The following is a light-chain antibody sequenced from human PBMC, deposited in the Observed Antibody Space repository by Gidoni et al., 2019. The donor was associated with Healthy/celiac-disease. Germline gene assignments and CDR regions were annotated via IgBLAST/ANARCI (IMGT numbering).Light chain of an antibody. CDR1: QSISSY. J-gene: IGKJ3*01. Sequence: DIQMTQSPSSLSASVGDRVTITCRASQSISSYLNWYQQKPGKAPKLLIYAASSLQSGVPSRFSGSGSGTDFTLTISSLQPEDFATYYGQQSYSTPFTFGPXTKVDIK. V-gene: IGKV1-39*01. CDR3: QQSYSTPFT. CDR2: AAS.